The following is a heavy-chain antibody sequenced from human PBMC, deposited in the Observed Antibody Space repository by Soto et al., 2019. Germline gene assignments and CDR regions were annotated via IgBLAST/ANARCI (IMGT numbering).Heavy chain of an antibody. Sequence: HEHLVQSGAEVKRPGASLNVSCKASGYSFTGYYIHWVRQAPGQGLEWMGWINPDSGATNYAQNLQGRVTLTSDTSISTASMDLTSLTSDDTAVYYCARGDYGTGGYPFPYFAYWGQGTLVIVSS. CDR3: ARGDYGTGGYPFPYFAY. J-gene: IGHJ4*02. V-gene: IGHV1-2*02. D-gene: IGHD2-8*02. CDR1: GYSFTGYY. CDR2: INPDSGAT.